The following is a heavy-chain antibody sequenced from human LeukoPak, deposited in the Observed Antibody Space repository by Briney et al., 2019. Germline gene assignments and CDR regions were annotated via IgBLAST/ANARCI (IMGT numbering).Heavy chain of an antibody. Sequence: GSLRLSCAASGFTFSTYWVTWVRQAPGEGLEWVANIKQDGSEKYSVDSVKGRFTISRENAKNSLYLQMNSLRAEDTAVYYCARVRSTVTIARGFDIWGQGTMVTVSS. J-gene: IGHJ3*02. CDR3: ARVRSTVTIARGFDI. D-gene: IGHD4-17*01. CDR2: IKQDGSEK. CDR1: GFTFSTYW. V-gene: IGHV3-7*03.